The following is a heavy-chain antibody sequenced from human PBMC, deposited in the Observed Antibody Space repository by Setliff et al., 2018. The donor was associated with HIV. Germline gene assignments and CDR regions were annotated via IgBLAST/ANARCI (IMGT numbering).Heavy chain of an antibody. J-gene: IGHJ1*01. CDR3: VRHGGWYGGSEYFQH. Sequence: SETLSLTCAVSSESIVSYYWNWIRQPPGRGLEWIGYIHTSGNTFYNPSLKNRVTIYVDTSKNQFSLRLNSVTAADTAAYYCVRHGGWYGGSEYFQHWGQGTLVTVSS. V-gene: IGHV4-4*08. CDR2: IHTSGNT. CDR1: SESIVSYY. D-gene: IGHD6-19*01.